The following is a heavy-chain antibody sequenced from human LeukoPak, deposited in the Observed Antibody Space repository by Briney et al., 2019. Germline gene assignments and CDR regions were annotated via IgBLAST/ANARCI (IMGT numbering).Heavy chain of an antibody. J-gene: IGHJ4*02. V-gene: IGHV4-59*01. CDR3: ARGYYGDHFDY. CDR1: GGSISSYY. D-gene: IGHD4-17*01. CDR2: IYYSGST. Sequence: PSETLSLTCTVSGGSISSYYWSWMRQPPGKGLGWVGYIYYSGSTNYNPSLKSRVTISVDTSKNQFSLKLSSVTAADTAVYYCARGYYGDHFDYWGQGTLVTVSS.